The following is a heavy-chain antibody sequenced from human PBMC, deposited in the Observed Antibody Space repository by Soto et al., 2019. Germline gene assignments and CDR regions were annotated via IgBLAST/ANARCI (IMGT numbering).Heavy chain of an antibody. J-gene: IGHJ6*02. CDR3: GREPSGYWSYYYYYDGMDV. CDR2: ISSNGGST. V-gene: IGHV3-64D*06. CDR1: GFTFSSYA. Sequence: GGSLRLSCSASGFTFSSYAMHWVRQAPGKGLEYVSAISSNGGSTYYADSVKGRFTISRDNSKNTLYLQMSSLRAEDTAVYYCGREPSGYWSYYYYYDGMDVWGQGTTVTVSS. D-gene: IGHD3-3*01.